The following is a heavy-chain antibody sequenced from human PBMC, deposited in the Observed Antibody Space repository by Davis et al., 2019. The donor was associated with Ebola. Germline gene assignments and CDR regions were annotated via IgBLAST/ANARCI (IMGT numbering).Heavy chain of an antibody. CDR1: GYSFTSYW. J-gene: IGHJ6*02. V-gene: IGHV5-51*01. D-gene: IGHD6-13*01. CDR3: ARELRYSSSWKGTYYYYGMDV. CDR2: IYPGDSDT. Sequence: GESLKISCKGSGYSFTSYWIGWVRQMPGKGLEWMGIIYPGDSDTRYSPSFQGQVTISADKSISTAYLQWSSLKASDTAMYYCARELRYSSSWKGTYYYYGMDVWGQGTTVTVSS.